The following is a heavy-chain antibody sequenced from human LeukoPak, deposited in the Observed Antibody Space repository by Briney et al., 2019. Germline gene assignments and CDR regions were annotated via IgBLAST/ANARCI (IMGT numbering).Heavy chain of an antibody. Sequence: SETLSLTCNVSGGSVSSSSYYWGWIRQPPGKGLEWIGSIYYSGSAYYNPSLKSRVTISVDTPKNQFSLKLSSVTAADTAVYYCASHLLMVYAMAQDAFDIWGQGTMVTVSS. J-gene: IGHJ3*02. V-gene: IGHV4-39*01. CDR3: ASHLLMVYAMAQDAFDI. D-gene: IGHD2-8*01. CDR1: GGSVSSSSYY. CDR2: IYYSGSA.